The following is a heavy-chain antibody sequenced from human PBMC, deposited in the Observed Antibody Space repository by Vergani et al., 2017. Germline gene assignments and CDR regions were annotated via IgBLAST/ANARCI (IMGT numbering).Heavy chain of an antibody. Sequence: QVQLVESGGGVAQRGGSLRLSCATSGFTLSKYDMQWIRQGPGKGLEFVAFIQFDGSNQYYADSVKGRFTLSRDFSKNTLYLQMNSLRTDDTATYYCAKHFRGWGIDYWGQGTQVIVSS. CDR1: GFTLSKYD. D-gene: IGHD3-16*01. V-gene: IGHV3-30*02. CDR2: IQFDGSNQ. J-gene: IGHJ4*01. CDR3: AKHFRGWGIDY.